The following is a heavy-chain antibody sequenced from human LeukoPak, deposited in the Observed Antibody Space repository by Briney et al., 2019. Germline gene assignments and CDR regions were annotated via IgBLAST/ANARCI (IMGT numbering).Heavy chain of an antibody. CDR2: ISYDGSNK. V-gene: IGHV3-30*18. J-gene: IGHJ1*01. Sequence: QSGGSLRLSCAASGFTFSSYGMHWVRQAPGKGLEWVAVISYDGSNKYYADSVKGRFTISRDNSKNTLYLQMNSLRAEDTAVYYFAKDRDMLGAVCSSVYWGQGTRDTLPS. CDR1: GFTFSSYG. CDR3: AKDRDMLGAVCSSVY. D-gene: IGHD1-26*01.